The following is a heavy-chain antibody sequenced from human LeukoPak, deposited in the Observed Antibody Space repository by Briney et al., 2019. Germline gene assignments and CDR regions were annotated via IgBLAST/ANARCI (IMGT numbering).Heavy chain of an antibody. V-gene: IGHV3-23*01. J-gene: IGHJ4*02. CDR1: GFTFSSFG. D-gene: IGHD6-19*01. Sequence: GGSLRLSCAASGFTFSSFGMSWVRQAPGKGLEWVSTVSGAAGCTYYADSVKGRFTISRDKSKNTLYLQMNSLRAEDTAVYYCARGENHESSGWLNWGQGTLVTVSS. CDR2: VSGAAGCT. CDR3: ARGENHESSGWLN.